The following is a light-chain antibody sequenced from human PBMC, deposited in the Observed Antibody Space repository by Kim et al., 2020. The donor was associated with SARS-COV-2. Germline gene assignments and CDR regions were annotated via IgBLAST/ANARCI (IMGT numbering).Light chain of an antibody. V-gene: IGLV3-19*01. CDR1: SLRSYY. CDR3: NSRDSSGNLWV. CDR2: GKN. Sequence: ALGQTVRITCQGDSLRSYYASWYQQKPGQAPVLVIYGKNNRPSGITDRFSGSSSGNTASLTITGAQAEDEADYYCNSRDSSGNLWVFGGGTQLTVL. J-gene: IGLJ3*02.